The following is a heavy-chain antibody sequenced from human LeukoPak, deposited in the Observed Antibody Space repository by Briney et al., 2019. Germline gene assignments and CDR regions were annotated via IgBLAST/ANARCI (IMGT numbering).Heavy chain of an antibody. J-gene: IGHJ4*02. CDR3: ARDPSIAAADYYFDY. CDR1: GYTFTGYY. CDR2: INPNSGGT. V-gene: IGHV1-2*02. Sequence: ASVKVSCKASGYTFTGYYMHWVRQAPGQGLEWMGWINPNSGGTNYAQKFQGRVTMTRDTSISTAYMELSRLRSDDTAVYYCARDPSIAAADYYFDYWGQRTLVTLSS. D-gene: IGHD6-13*01.